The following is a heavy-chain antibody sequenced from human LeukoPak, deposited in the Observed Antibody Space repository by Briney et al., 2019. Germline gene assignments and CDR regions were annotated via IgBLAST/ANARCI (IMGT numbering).Heavy chain of an antibody. V-gene: IGHV3-7*05. D-gene: IGHD6-19*01. CDR1: GFTFSDFW. J-gene: IGHJ1*01. CDR2: INQDGSEI. CDR3: ARSGMAVAATPWD. Sequence: GGSLRLSCAASGFTFSDFWMTWVRQAPGRGLEWVAHINQDGSEIYSVDSVRGRFTISRDNIKNSLFLQINILRAEDTAVYYCARSGMAVAATPWDWGQGTLVTVSS.